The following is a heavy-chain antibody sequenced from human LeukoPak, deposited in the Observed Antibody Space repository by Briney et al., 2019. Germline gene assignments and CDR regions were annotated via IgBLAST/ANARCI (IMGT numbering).Heavy chain of an antibody. CDR2: MYYSGST. J-gene: IGHJ4*02. CDR3: ARSYSTSHFYFDF. CDR1: GGSISSLY. V-gene: IGHV4-59*11. D-gene: IGHD2-2*01. Sequence: PSETLSLTCTVSGGSISSLYWSWIRQPPGKGLEWIGNMYYSGSTNYNPSLKSRVTISGDTSKNQFSLKLSSVTAADTAVYYCARSYSTSHFYFDFWGRGALVTVSS.